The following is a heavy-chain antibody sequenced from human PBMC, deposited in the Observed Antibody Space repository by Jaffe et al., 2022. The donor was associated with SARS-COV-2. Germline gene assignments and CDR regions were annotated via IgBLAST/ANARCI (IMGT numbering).Heavy chain of an antibody. CDR1: GFTFSSCA. V-gene: IGHV3-23*01. CDR3: AKQVRDGYNDVYTPYDY. CDR2: IGGSGFST. Sequence: EVQLLESGGDLVQPGGSLRLSCAPSGFTFSSCAMSWVRQAPGKGLEWVSSIGGSGFSTYYADSVKGRFTISRDNSKNTLYLQMNSLRAEDTAVYYCAKQVRDGYNDVYTPYDYWGQGTLVTVSS. D-gene: IGHD5-12*01. J-gene: IGHJ4*02.